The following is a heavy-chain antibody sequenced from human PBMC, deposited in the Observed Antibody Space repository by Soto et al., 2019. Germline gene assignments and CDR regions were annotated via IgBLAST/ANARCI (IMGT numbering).Heavy chain of an antibody. J-gene: IGHJ4*02. Sequence: GGSLRLSCAASGFTFSSYAMSWVRQAPGKGLEWVSAISGSGGSTYYADSVKGRFTISRDNSKNTLYLQMNSLRAEDTAVYYCAKDSVNVMYRSGWYYFDYWGQGDLVTVSS. CDR3: AKDSVNVMYRSGWYYFDY. V-gene: IGHV3-23*01. CDR2: ISGSGGST. D-gene: IGHD6-19*01. CDR1: GFTFSSYA.